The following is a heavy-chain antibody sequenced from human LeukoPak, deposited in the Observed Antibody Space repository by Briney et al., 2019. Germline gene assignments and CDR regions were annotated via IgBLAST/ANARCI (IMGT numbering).Heavy chain of an antibody. CDR2: IWHDGSNK. CDR3: ARNKGFHDSSAIGY. Sequence: GGSLRLSCAASGFTFSSYGMHWVRQAPGKGLEWVAVIWHDGSNKYYADSVKGRFTISRDNSKNTLYLQMNSLRAEDTAVYYCARNKGFHDSSAIGYWGQGTLVTVSS. D-gene: IGHD3-22*01. J-gene: IGHJ4*02. V-gene: IGHV3-33*01. CDR1: GFTFSSYG.